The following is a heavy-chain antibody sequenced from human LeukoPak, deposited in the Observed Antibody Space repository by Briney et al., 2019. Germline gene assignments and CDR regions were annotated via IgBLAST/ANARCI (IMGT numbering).Heavy chain of an antibody. Sequence: SETLSLTCAVSGGSISNENWWSWVRQPPGKGLEWIGEIHHRGGTNYNPSLRSRVTISIDTSKNQFSLKLTSVTAADTALYYCATPNDAFNIWGQGTMVTVSS. CDR3: ATPNDAFNI. V-gene: IGHV4-4*02. CDR2: IHHRGGT. J-gene: IGHJ3*02. CDR1: GGSISNENW.